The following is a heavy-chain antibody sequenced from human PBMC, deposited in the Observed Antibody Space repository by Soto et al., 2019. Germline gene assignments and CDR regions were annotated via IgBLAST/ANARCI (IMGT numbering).Heavy chain of an antibody. CDR2: IRSKANSYAT. CDR3: TRHDHCSSTSCYPYYYGMDV. J-gene: IGHJ6*02. Sequence: GGSLRLSCAASGFTFSGSAMHWVRQASGKGLEWVGRIRSKANSYATAYAASVKGRFTISRDDSKNTAYLQMNSLKTEDTAVYYCTRHDHCSSTSCYPYYYGMDVWGQGTTVTVSS. CDR1: GFTFSGSA. V-gene: IGHV3-73*01. D-gene: IGHD2-2*01.